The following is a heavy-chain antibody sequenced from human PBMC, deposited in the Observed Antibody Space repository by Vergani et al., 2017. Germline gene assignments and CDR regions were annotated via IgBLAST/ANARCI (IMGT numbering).Heavy chain of an antibody. CDR2: IYTSGST. J-gene: IGHJ6*02. CDR3: AGVPAAIIGETPGEVHYYYYGMDV. D-gene: IGHD2-2*01. V-gene: IGHV4-4*07. CDR1: GGSISSYY. Sequence: QVQLQESGPGLVKPSETLSLPCTVSGGSISSYYWSWIRQPAGKGLEWIGRIYTSGSTNYNPSLKSRVTMSVDTSKNQFSLKLSSVTAADTAVYYCAGVPAAIIGETPGEVHYYYYGMDVWGQGTTVTVSS.